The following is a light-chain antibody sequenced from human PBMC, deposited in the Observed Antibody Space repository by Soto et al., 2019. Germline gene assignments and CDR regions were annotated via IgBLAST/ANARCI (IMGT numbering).Light chain of an antibody. Sequence: QSVLTQSPSASGTLGQRVTISCSGSTSNIGSNSLNWYRQLPGTAPKLLIYTNNQRPSGVPDRFSGSKSGTSGSLAISGLQSEDEADYYCAAWDASLNGWVFGGGTKLTVL. CDR2: TNN. V-gene: IGLV1-44*01. CDR3: AAWDASLNGWV. CDR1: TSNIGSNS. J-gene: IGLJ3*02.